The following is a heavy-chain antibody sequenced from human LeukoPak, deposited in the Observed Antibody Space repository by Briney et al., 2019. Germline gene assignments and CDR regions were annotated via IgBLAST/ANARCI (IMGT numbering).Heavy chain of an antibody. V-gene: IGHV4-30-4*01. J-gene: IGHJ3*02. CDR1: GGSISSGDHY. CDR2: IYYSGST. Sequence: SQTLSLTCTVSGGSISSGDHYWSWIRQPPGKGLEWIGYIYYSGSTYYNPSLRSRVTISVDTSKNQFSLKLSSVTAADTAVYYCAREQEWLKVFDIWGQGTMVTVSS. D-gene: IGHD3-3*01. CDR3: AREQEWLKVFDI.